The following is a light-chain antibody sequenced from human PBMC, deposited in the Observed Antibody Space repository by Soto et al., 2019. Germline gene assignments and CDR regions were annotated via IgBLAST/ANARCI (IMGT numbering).Light chain of an antibody. Sequence: DIQMTQSPSSLSASVGDGVTITCRASQSIVTYLNWYLQKPGKAPKLLIYAASNLQSGAPSRFSGSGSGTDFTLTISSLQPEDFATYFCQQSYSTPPWTFGQGTKVDIK. CDR2: AAS. CDR1: QSIVTY. J-gene: IGKJ1*01. CDR3: QQSYSTPPWT. V-gene: IGKV1-39*01.